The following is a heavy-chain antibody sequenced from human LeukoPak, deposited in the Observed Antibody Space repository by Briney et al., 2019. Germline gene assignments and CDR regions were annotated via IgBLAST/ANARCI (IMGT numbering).Heavy chain of an antibody. CDR3: ARQLYSNYNYFDY. V-gene: IGHV4-59*08. CDR1: GGSISSYY. J-gene: IGHJ4*02. D-gene: IGHD4-11*01. CDR2: THYSGST. Sequence: PSETLSLTCAVYGGSISSYYWSWIRQPPGKGLEWIEYTHYSGSTNYNPSLKSRVTISGDTSENRFSLRLSSVTAADTAVYYCARQLYSNYNYFDYWGQGALVTVSS.